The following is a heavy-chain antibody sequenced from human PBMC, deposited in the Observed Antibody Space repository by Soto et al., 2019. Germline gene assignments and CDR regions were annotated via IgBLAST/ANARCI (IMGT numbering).Heavy chain of an antibody. J-gene: IGHJ6*02. V-gene: IGHV1-69*13. CDR2: IIPIFRTA. CDR3: ARIPXYPAERYPGVTYSGMDV. D-gene: IGHD3-16*02. CDR1: GGTFSNYG. Sequence: SSVKVSCKASGGTFSNYGISWVRQAPGRGLEWMGGIIPIFRTANYAQKFQGRVTITADESTSTAYMELSSLRSEDTAVYYCARIPXYPAERYPGVTYSGMDVWGQGTTVTVSS.